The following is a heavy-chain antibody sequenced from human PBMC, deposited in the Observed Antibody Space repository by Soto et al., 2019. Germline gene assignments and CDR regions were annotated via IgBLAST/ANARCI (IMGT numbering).Heavy chain of an antibody. CDR2: IYHSGST. Sequence: QLQLQESGSGLVKPSLTLSLTCAVSGGSISSGGYSWSWIRQPPGKGLEWIGYIYHSGSTYYNPSLKSRVTISVDRSKNQFSLKLSSVTAADTAVYYCASLRSGWGIDYWGQGTLVTVSS. D-gene: IGHD6-19*01. CDR3: ASLRSGWGIDY. CDR1: GGSISSGGYS. V-gene: IGHV4-30-2*01. J-gene: IGHJ4*02.